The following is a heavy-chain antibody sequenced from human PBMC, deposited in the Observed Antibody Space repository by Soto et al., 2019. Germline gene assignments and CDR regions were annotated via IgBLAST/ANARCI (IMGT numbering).Heavy chain of an antibody. Sequence: GESLKISCKGSGYSFTSYWISWVRQMPEKGLEWMGRIDPSDSYINNSPSFQGHVTISFDKSISTAYLQWSSLKASDTAMYCCARHMSPYWRYGMDVWGQGTTVTVSS. CDR1: GYSFTSYW. CDR3: ARHMSPYWRYGMDV. D-gene: IGHD2-8*02. V-gene: IGHV5-10-1*01. CDR2: IDPSDSYI. J-gene: IGHJ6*02.